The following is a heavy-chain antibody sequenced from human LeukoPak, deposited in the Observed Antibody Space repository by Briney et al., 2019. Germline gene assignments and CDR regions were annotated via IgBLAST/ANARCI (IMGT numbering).Heavy chain of an antibody. CDR1: GGSFSGYY. CDR3: ARGEGYCSSTSCYALDY. J-gene: IGHJ4*02. V-gene: IGHV4-34*01. Sequence: PSETLSLTCAVYGGSFSGYYWSWIRQPPGKGPEWIGEINHSGSTNYNPSLKSRVTISVDTSKNQFSLKLSSVTAADTAVYYCARGEGYCSSTSCYALDYWGQGTLVTVSS. D-gene: IGHD2-2*01. CDR2: INHSGST.